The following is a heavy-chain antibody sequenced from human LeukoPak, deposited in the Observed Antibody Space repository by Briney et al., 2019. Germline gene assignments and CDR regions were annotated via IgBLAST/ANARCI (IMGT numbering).Heavy chain of an antibody. V-gene: IGHV4-59*08. CDR2: IYYSGST. CDR1: GASVSTYY. D-gene: IGHD6-19*01. Sequence: PSETLSLTCTVSGASVSTYYWSWIRQPPGKGLEWIGFIYYSGSTNYKSSLNSRVTISVDTSKNQFSLKLSSMTAADTAFYYCAGSRYSSAWYPFDVWGQGTMVTVSS. J-gene: IGHJ3*01. CDR3: AGSRYSSAWYPFDV.